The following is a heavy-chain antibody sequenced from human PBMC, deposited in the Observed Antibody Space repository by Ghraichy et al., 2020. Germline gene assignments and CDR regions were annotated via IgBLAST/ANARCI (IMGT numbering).Heavy chain of an antibody. CDR3: AKSVGATTAAAYYYYMDV. V-gene: IGHV3-23*01. Sequence: GGSLRLSCAASGFTFSSYVMSWVRQAPGKGLEWVSAISGSGGSTYYADSVKGRFTISRDNSKNTLYLQMNSLRAEDTAVYYCAKSVGATTAAAYYYYMDVWGKGTSVTVSS. CDR2: ISGSGGST. D-gene: IGHD1-26*01. CDR1: GFTFSSYV. J-gene: IGHJ6*03.